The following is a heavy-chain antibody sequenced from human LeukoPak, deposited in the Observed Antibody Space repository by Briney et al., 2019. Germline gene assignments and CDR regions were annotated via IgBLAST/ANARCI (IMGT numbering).Heavy chain of an antibody. J-gene: IGHJ4*02. CDR1: GFTFSSYA. CDR3: AKVPSSYGYPYYFDY. V-gene: IGHV3-23*01. CDR2: ISGSGGST. Sequence: SGGFLRLSCAASGFTFSSYAMSWVRQAPGKGLEWVSAISGSGGSTYYADSVKGRFTISRDNSKNTLYLQMNSLRAEDTAVYYCAKVPSSYGYPYYFDYWGQGTLVTVSS. D-gene: IGHD5-18*01.